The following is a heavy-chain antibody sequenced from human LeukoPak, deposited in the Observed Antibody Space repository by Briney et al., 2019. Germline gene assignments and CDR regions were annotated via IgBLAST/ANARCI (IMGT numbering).Heavy chain of an antibody. V-gene: IGHV1-69*04. Sequence: ASVKVPCKASGRTFSSYAISWVRQAPGQGLEWMGRIIPILGIADYAQKFQGRVTITADKSTSTAYMELSSLRSEDTAVYYCARGKGAGRGYYGMDVWGQGTTATVSS. CDR3: ARGKGAGRGYYGMDV. CDR2: IIPILGIA. J-gene: IGHJ6*02. D-gene: IGHD1-26*01. CDR1: GRTFSSYA.